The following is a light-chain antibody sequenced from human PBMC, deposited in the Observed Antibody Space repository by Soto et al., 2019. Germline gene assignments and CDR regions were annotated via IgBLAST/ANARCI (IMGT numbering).Light chain of an antibody. CDR3: QKHDGVPQ. J-gene: IGKJ3*01. V-gene: IGKV1-33*01. Sequence: DIQVTQSPSSLSASVGDRVTITCQASQGITNHLNWYQHKPWKAPKLLICDSSVLETGVPSRFSGSGSGTYFTLTISSLQPEDIATYYCQKHDGVPQFGPGTRIDIK. CDR1: QGITNH. CDR2: DSS.